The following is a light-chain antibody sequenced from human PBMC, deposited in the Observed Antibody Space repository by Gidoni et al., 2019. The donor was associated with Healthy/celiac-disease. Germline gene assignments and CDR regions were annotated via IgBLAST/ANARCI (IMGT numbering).Light chain of an antibody. CDR2: AAS. V-gene: IGKV1-39*01. CDR3: QHSYSTPPT. J-gene: IGKJ2*01. Sequence: DIQMNQSPSSLSASVGDRVTITCRASQSISSYLHWYQQKPGKAPKLLIYAASSLQRGVPSRFSGSGSGTDFTLTISSLQPEDFATYYCQHSYSTPPTFGQGTKLEIK. CDR1: QSISSY.